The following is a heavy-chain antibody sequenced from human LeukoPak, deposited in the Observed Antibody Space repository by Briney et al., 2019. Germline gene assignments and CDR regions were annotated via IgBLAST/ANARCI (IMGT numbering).Heavy chain of an antibody. Sequence: SETLSLTCTVSGGSISSSSYYWGWIRQPPGKGLEWIGSIYYSGSTYYNPSLKSRVTISVDRSKNQFSLKLSSVTAADTAVYYCASYATTVTPGGMDVWGQGTTVTVSS. CDR1: GGSISSSSYY. J-gene: IGHJ6*02. D-gene: IGHD4-17*01. V-gene: IGHV4-39*07. CDR3: ASYATTVTPGGMDV. CDR2: IYYSGST.